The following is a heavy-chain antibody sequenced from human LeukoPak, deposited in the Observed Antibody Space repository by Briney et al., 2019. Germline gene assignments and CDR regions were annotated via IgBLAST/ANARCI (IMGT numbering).Heavy chain of an antibody. CDR1: GFTFTSYG. V-gene: IGHV3-33*06. J-gene: IGHJ4*02. Sequence: GGSLRPSCAASGFTFTSYGMHWVRQAPGKGLEWVAVIWYDGSNKYYADSVKGRFTISRDNSKNTLYLQMNSLRAEDTAVYYCAKEARRGYSYGRLDFDYWGQGTLVTVSS. CDR2: IWYDGSNK. D-gene: IGHD5-18*01. CDR3: AKEARRGYSYGRLDFDY.